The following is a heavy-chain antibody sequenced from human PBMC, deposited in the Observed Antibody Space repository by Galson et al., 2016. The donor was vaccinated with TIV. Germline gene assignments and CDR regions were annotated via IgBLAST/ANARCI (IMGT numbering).Heavy chain of an antibody. CDR3: ATVAWFPGLSLDN. D-gene: IGHD3-16*02. J-gene: IGHJ4*02. V-gene: IGHV1-24*01. CDR1: GDSLSEIV. CDR2: FDPEVQKT. Sequence: CKVSGDSLSEIVIHWVRQAPGKGLEWMGGFDPEVQKTIYAQKMQGRVTTTADTSTDTAYMELGSLRLEDTAVYYCATVAWFPGLSLDNWGQGTLVIVSS.